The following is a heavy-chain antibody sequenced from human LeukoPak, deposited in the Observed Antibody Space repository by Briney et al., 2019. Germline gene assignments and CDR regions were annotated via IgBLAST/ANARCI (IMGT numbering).Heavy chain of an antibody. Sequence: PGGSLRLSCAASGFTFSSYAMGWVRQAPGKGLEWVSATSGSGGSTYYADSVKGRFTISRDNSKNTLYLQMNSLRAEDTAVYYCARSLAAINYWGQGTLVTVSS. D-gene: IGHD6-13*01. J-gene: IGHJ4*02. CDR2: TSGSGGST. CDR3: ARSLAAINY. V-gene: IGHV3-23*01. CDR1: GFTFSSYA.